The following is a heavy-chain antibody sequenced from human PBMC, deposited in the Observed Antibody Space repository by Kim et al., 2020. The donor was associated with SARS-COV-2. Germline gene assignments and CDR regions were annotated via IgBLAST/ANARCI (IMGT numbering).Heavy chain of an antibody. CDR3: VKGATIS. J-gene: IGHJ5*02. CDR2: DGREK. V-gene: IGHV3-7*03. Sequence: DGREKYVVESVKGRFTISRDNAKNAVDLQMNSLRVEDTAVYYCVKGATISWGQGALVIVSS.